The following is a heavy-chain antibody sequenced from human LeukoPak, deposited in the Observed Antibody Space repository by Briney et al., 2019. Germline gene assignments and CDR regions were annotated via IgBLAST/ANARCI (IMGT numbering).Heavy chain of an antibody. CDR1: GGSFSGHY. J-gene: IGHJ4*02. Sequence: NPSETQSLPCAVYGGSFSGHYGSWIRQPPGKGLEWIGEINHSGSTNYNPSLESRVTISVDTSKNHFSLKLSSVTAADTAVYYCASGQYYDLWRCYYVDWGQGTILSVSA. CDR2: INHSGST. D-gene: IGHD3-3*01. V-gene: IGHV4-34*01. CDR3: ASGQYYDLWRCYYVD.